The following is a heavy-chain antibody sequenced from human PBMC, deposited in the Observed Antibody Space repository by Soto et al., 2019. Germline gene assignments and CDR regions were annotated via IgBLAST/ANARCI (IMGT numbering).Heavy chain of an antibody. CDR2: IYYSGST. CDR1: GGSISSYY. Sequence: SETLSLTCTVSGGSISSYYWSWIRQPPGKGLEWIGYIYYSGSTNYNPSLKSRVTISVDTSKNQFSLKLSSVTAADTAVYYCARANFWSGTNWFDPWGQGTLVTV. CDR3: ARANFWSGTNWFDP. V-gene: IGHV4-59*01. D-gene: IGHD3-3*01. J-gene: IGHJ5*02.